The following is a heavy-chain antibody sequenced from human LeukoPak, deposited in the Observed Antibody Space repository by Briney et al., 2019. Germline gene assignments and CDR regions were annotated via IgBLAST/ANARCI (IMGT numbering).Heavy chain of an antibody. V-gene: IGHV3-30*04. CDR2: ISYDGSNK. CDR1: GFTFSSYA. CDR3: ARDRRGYFDY. J-gene: IGHJ4*02. Sequence: PGGSLRLSCEASGFTFSSYAMHWVRQAPGKGLEWVAVISYDGSNKYYADSVKGRFTISRDNSKNTLYLQMNSLGAEDTAVYYCARDRRGYFDYWGQGTLVTVSS. D-gene: IGHD6-13*01.